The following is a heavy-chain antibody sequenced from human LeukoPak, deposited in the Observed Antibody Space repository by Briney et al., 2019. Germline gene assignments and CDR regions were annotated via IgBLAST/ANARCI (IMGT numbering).Heavy chain of an antibody. CDR1: GFPFSSHV. Sequence: GGSLRLSCAPSGFPFSSHVMNWARQAPGKGLEWVSAISGSGVSTSYADSVKGRFTISRDNSKNTLYLHMNSLRAEDTAIYCCAKDPANQLLYPAHFSHWGQGTLVTVSS. V-gene: IGHV3-23*01. D-gene: IGHD2-2*01. J-gene: IGHJ1*01. CDR2: ISGSGVST. CDR3: AKDPANQLLYPAHFSH.